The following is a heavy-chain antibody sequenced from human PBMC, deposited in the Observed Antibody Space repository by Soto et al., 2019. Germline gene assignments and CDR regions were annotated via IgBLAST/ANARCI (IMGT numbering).Heavy chain of an antibody. J-gene: IGHJ5*02. V-gene: IGHV3-23*01. CDR2: ISGSGGST. CDR3: AKDDTQQIDNWFDP. CDR1: GFTFSSYA. D-gene: IGHD2-2*02. Sequence: PGGSLRLSCAASGFTFSSYAMSWVRQAPGKGLEWVSAISGSGGSTYYADSVKGRFTISRDNSKNTLYLQMNSPRAEDTAVYYCAKDDTQQIDNWFDPWGQGTLVTVSS.